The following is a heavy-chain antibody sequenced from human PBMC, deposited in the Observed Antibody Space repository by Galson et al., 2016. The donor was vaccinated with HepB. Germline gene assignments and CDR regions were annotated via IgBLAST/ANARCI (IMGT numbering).Heavy chain of an antibody. J-gene: IGHJ3*01. CDR3: ATLTVAILAFDV. CDR2: IYSSGST. Sequence: SLRLSCAASGFPVSDYYMTWVRQAPGKGLEWVSIIYSSGSTYYADSVQGRFSISRDSSKNTLYLQTNSLSAEDTAVYYCATLTVAILAFDVWGQGTMVTVSS. CDR1: GFPVSDYY. D-gene: IGHD2-21*01. V-gene: IGHV3-53*01.